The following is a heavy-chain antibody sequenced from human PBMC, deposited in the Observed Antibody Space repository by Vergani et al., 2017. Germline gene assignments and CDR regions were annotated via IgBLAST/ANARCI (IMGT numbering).Heavy chain of an antibody. D-gene: IGHD6-6*01. CDR3: ARAGGEQQLVG. CDR1: GGSISSGGYY. V-gene: IGHV3-21*01. CDR2: ISSSSSYI. J-gene: IGHJ4*02. Sequence: VQLQESGPGLVKPSETLSLTCTVSGGSISSGGYYWSWIRQHPGKGLEWVSSISSSSSYIYYADSVKGRFTMSRDNAKNSLYLQMNSLRAEDTAVYYCARAGGEQQLVGWGQGTLVTVSS.